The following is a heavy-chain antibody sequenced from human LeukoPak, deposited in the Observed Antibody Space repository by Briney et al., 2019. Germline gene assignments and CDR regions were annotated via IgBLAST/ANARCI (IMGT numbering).Heavy chain of an antibody. CDR2: INGSGDAT. CDR3: AGILRGAFDI. CDR1: GFLFSHYT. V-gene: IGHV3-23*01. Sequence: PGGSLRLSCAVSGFLFSHYTMTWVRQGPGKGLEWVSSINGSGDATLYADSVMGRFTISRDNAKNTVSLQMNNLRAEDTAVYYCAGILRGAFDIWGQGKMVTVSS. J-gene: IGHJ3*02.